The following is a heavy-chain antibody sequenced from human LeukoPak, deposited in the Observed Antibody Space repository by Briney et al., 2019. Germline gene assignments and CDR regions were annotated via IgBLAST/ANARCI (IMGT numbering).Heavy chain of an antibody. CDR1: GYTFTNYY. D-gene: IGHD5-18*01. V-gene: IGHV1-46*01. CDR3: ARGRRQLWFTDYFDY. Sequence: ASVKVSCKASGYTFTNYYMHWVRQAPGQGLEWMGIINPVNGATSYAQEFQGRVTMTRDTSTSTVYMELSSLTSEDTAVYYCARGRRQLWFTDYFDYWGQGTLVTVSS. J-gene: IGHJ4*02. CDR2: INPVNGAT.